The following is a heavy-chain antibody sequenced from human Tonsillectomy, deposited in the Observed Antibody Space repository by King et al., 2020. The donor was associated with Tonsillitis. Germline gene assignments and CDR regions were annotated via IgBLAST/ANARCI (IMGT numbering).Heavy chain of an antibody. D-gene: IGHD3-10*01. CDR3: ARIRLRVSTREGHYYMDV. Sequence: QLQESGPGLVKPSETLSLTCTVSGGSISSSSYYWGWIRQPPGKGLEWIGSTSYSGNTYYNPSLKSRVTISVDTSKNQFSLKLSSVTAADTPVFYCARIRLRVSTREGHYYMDVWGKGTTVTVSS. V-gene: IGHV4-39*01. CDR2: TSYSGNT. CDR1: GGSISSSSYY. J-gene: IGHJ6*03.